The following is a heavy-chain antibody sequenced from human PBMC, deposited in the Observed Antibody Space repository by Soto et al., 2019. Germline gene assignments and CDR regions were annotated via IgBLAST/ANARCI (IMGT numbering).Heavy chain of an antibody. D-gene: IGHD1-26*01. J-gene: IGHJ6*02. CDR1: GYTFTSYG. CDR2: ISAYNGNP. Sequence: ASVKVSCKASGYTFTSYGISWVRQAPGQGLEWMGWISAYNGNPNYAQKLQGRVTMTTDTSTSTAYMELRSLRSDDTAVYYCARGWEPTYRYYYGMDVWGQGTTVTVSS. CDR3: ARGWEPTYRYYYGMDV. V-gene: IGHV1-18*04.